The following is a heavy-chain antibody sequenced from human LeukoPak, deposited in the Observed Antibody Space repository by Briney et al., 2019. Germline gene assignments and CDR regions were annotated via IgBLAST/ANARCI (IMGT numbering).Heavy chain of an antibody. Sequence: SETLSLTCAVYGGSFSGYYWSWIRQPPGKGLEWIGEINHSGSTNYNPSLKSRVTISVDTSKNQFSLKLSSVTAADTAVYYCARDGPVAGTGYFDYWGQGTLVTVSS. V-gene: IGHV4-34*01. D-gene: IGHD6-19*01. CDR1: GGSFSGYY. CDR3: ARDGPVAGTGYFDY. J-gene: IGHJ4*02. CDR2: INHSGST.